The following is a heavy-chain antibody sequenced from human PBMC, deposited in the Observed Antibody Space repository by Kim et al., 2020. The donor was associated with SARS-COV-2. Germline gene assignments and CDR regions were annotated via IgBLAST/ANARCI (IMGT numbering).Heavy chain of an antibody. Sequence: ASVKVSCKASGYTFTSRVINWLRQAPGQGLEWMGWIDTDTGTPAHAQGFTGRFVFSLDTSVTTAYLQISSLKAEDTAVYFCARGTYIRGYDYVSWFDPWGRGTLVTVSS. CDR2: IDTDTGTP. CDR3: ARGTYIRGYDYVSWFDP. CDR1: GYTFTSRV. J-gene: IGHJ5*02. D-gene: IGHD3-22*01. V-gene: IGHV7-4-1*02.